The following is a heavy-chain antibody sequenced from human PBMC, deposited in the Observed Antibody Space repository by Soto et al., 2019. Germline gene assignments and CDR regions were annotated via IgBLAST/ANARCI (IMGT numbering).Heavy chain of an antibody. V-gene: IGHV4-30-4*01. J-gene: IGHJ6*02. CDR2: ISYSGST. CDR3: AREVNNYYGMDV. Sequence: QVQLQESGPGLLKPSQTLSLTCSISGASISSDDYYWSWFRQPPGKGLEWIGYISYSGSTYYNPSLKSRITISVDTSKTQFSLILSSVTAADTAVFYCAREVNNYYGMDVWGQGTTLTVSS. CDR1: GASISSDDYY.